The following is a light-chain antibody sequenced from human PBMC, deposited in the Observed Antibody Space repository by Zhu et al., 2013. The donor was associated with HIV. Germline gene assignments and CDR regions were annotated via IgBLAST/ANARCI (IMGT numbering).Light chain of an antibody. Sequence: DIQMTQSPSALSASVGDRVTITCQASQDISNDLNWYQQKPGKAPKLLIYDASNLETGVPSRFSGSGSGTDFIFTISSLQPEDIATYYCQQYDNLPPLTFGGGTKVEI. CDR1: QDISND. CDR3: QQYDNLPPLT. J-gene: IGKJ4*01. V-gene: IGKV1-33*01. CDR2: DAS.